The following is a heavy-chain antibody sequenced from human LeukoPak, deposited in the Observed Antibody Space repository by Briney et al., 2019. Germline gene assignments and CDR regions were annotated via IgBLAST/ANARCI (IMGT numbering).Heavy chain of an antibody. CDR2: IKRDGSER. V-gene: IGHV3-7*03. CDR3: ARTTSFMFYY. J-gene: IGHJ4*02. D-gene: IGHD1-1*01. CDR1: GFTFGNYW. Sequence: QSGGALRLSCGVSGFTFGNYWMSWLRQTPGQGPEWVANIKRDGSERYHVDSVKGRFTISRDNAKSSLFLEMSSLRVEDTAVYYCARTTSFMFYYWGQGTLVTVSS.